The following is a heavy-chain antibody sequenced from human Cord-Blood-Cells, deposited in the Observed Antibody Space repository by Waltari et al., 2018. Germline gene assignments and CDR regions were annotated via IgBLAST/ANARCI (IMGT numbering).Heavy chain of an antibody. Sequence: QLQLQESGPGLVKPSETLSLTCTVSGGSISSSSYYLGWIRQPPGKGLEWIGSIYYSGSTYYNPSLKSRVTISVDTSKNQFSLKLSSVTAADTAVYYCARLAAAAADYWGQGTLVTVSS. CDR3: ARLAAAAADY. J-gene: IGHJ4*02. CDR1: GGSISSSSYY. V-gene: IGHV4-39*07. CDR2: IYYSGST. D-gene: IGHD6-13*01.